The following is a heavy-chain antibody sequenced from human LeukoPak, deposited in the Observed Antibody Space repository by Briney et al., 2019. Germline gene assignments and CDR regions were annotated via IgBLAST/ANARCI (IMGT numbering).Heavy chain of an antibody. CDR2: ISAYNGNT. D-gene: IGHD3-9*01. J-gene: IGHJ3*02. Sequence: ASVKVSCKASGYTFTSYGISWVRQAPGQGLEGMGWISAYNGNTNYAQKLQGRVTMTTDTSTSTAYMELRSLRSDDTAVYYCARGTSYYDILTGYQEGAFDIWGQGTMVTVSS. V-gene: IGHV1-18*01. CDR3: ARGTSYYDILTGYQEGAFDI. CDR1: GYTFTSYG.